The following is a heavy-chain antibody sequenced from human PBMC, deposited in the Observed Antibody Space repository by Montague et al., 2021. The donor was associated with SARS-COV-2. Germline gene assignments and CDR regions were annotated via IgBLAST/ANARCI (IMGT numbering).Heavy chain of an antibody. Sequence: TLSLTCTVSGGSISSGGYYWSWIRQHPGKGLEWIGYIYYSGSTYYNPSLKSRVTISVVTSKNQFSLKLSSVTAAATAVYYCASAYVVVIAIDALDIWGQGTMVTVSS. CDR2: IYYSGST. J-gene: IGHJ3*02. CDR1: GGSISSGGYY. V-gene: IGHV4-31*03. CDR3: ASAYVVVIAIDALDI. D-gene: IGHD2-21*01.